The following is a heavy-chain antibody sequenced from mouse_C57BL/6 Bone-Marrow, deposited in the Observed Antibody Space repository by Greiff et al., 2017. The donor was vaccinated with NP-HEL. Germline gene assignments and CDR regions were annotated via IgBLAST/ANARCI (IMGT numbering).Heavy chain of an antibody. CDR2: IHPNSGST. J-gene: IGHJ2*01. CDR3: ARRDDYGKLPSDY. CDR1: GYTFTSYW. D-gene: IGHD2-4*01. Sequence: QVQLQQPGAELVKPGASVKLSCKASGYTFTSYWMHWVKQRPGQGLEWIGMIHPNSGSTNYNEKFKSKATLTVDNSSSTAYMQLSSLTSEDSAVYYCARRDDYGKLPSDYWGQGTTLTVSS. V-gene: IGHV1-64*01.